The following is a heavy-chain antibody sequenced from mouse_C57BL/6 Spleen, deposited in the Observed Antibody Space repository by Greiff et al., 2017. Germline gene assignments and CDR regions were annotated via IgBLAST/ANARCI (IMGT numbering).Heavy chain of an antibody. V-gene: IGHV1-76*01. Sequence: QVQLQQSGAELVRPGASVKLSCKASGYTFTDYYINWVKQRPGQGLEWIARIYPGGGNTYYNEKFKGKATLTAEKSSSTAYMQLSSLTSEDSAVYFCAKGGLLRSLYAMDYWGQGTSVTVSS. J-gene: IGHJ4*01. CDR2: IYPGGGNT. CDR3: AKGGLLRSLYAMDY. D-gene: IGHD1-1*01. CDR1: GYTFTDYY.